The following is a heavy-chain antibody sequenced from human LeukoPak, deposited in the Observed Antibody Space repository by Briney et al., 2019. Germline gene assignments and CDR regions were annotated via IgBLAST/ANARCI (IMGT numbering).Heavy chain of an antibody. V-gene: IGHV4-4*07. J-gene: IGHJ6*03. D-gene: IGHD6-13*01. CDR1: GGPISSYY. CDR3: ARGWGYRYSSSWYYYMDV. Sequence: PSETLSLTCTVSGGPISSYYWSWIRQPAGKGLEWIGRIYTSGSTNYNPSLKSRVTMSVDTSKNQFSLKLSSVTAADTAVYYCARGWGYRYSSSWYYYMDVWGKGTTVTVSS. CDR2: IYTSGST.